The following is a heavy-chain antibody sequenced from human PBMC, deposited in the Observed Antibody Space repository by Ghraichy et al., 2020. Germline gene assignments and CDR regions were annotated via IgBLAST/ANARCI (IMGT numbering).Heavy chain of an antibody. J-gene: IGHJ4*02. D-gene: IGHD2-15*01. V-gene: IGHV1-8*03. Sequence: ASVKVSCKASGYTFTSYDINWVRQATGQGLEWMGWMNPNSGNTGYTQKFQGRVTITRNTSISTAYMELSSLRSEDTAVYYCARGPPVGYCSGGSCYLGGYWGQVTLVTVSS. CDR2: MNPNSGNT. CDR3: ARGPPVGYCSGGSCYLGGY. CDR1: GYTFTSYD.